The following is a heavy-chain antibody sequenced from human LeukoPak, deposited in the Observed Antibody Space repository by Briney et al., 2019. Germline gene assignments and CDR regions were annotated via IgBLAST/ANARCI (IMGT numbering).Heavy chain of an antibody. CDR2: IYTSGST. Sequence: SETLSLTCSVSGGSISDYYWTWIRQPAGKGLEWIGRIYTSGSTNYNPSLKSRVTMSVDTSKNQFSLKLSSVTAADTAVYYCARGGYYDSSGYGAFDIWGQGTMVTVSS. CDR1: GGSISDYY. CDR3: ARGGYYDSSGYGAFDI. J-gene: IGHJ3*02. D-gene: IGHD3-22*01. V-gene: IGHV4-4*07.